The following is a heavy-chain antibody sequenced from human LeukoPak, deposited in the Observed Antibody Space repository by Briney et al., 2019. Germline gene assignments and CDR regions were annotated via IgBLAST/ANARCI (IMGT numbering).Heavy chain of an antibody. CDR1: GFTFSSYG. D-gene: IGHD2-2*01. J-gene: IGHJ4*02. V-gene: IGHV3-30*18. CDR2: ISYDGSNK. CDR3: AKDSENGVVPAASSFDY. Sequence: PGRSLRLSCAASGFTFSSYGMHWVRQAPGKGLEWVAVISYDGSNKYYADSVKGRFTISRDNSKNTLYLQMNSLRAEDTAVYYCAKDSENGVVPAASSFDYWGQGTLVTVSS.